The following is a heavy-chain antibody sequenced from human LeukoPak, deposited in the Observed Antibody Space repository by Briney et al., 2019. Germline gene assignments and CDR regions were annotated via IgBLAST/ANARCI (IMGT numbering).Heavy chain of an antibody. V-gene: IGHV1-18*01. CDR3: ARDLPDIVVVPAASYPMRGFDP. CDR1: GYTFTSYG. Sequence: ASVKVSCKASGYTFTSYGIGWVRQAPGQGLEWMGWISAYNGSTNYAQKLQGRVTMTTDTSTSTAYMELGSLRSDDTAVYYCARDLPDIVVVPAASYPMRGFDPWGQGTLVTVSS. CDR2: ISAYNGST. D-gene: IGHD2-2*01. J-gene: IGHJ5*02.